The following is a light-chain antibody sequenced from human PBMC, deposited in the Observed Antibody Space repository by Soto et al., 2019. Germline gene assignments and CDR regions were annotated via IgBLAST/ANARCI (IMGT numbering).Light chain of an antibody. Sequence: EIVLTQSPGTLSLSPGERATLSCRASQSVSSSYLAWYQQKPGQAPRLLIYGASTRATDIPDRFSGSGSGTDFTLTISRLEPEDSATYFCQQSFKTPFTFGQGT. CDR3: QQSFKTPFT. J-gene: IGKJ2*01. CDR2: GAS. V-gene: IGKV3-20*01. CDR1: QSVSSSY.